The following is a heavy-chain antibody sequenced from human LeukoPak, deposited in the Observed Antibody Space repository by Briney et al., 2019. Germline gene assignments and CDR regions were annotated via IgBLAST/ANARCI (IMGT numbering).Heavy chain of an antibody. J-gene: IGHJ4*02. Sequence: SETLSLTCAVYGGSFSGYYWSWIRQPPGKGLEWIGEINHSGSTNYNPSLKSRVTISVDTSKNQFSLKLSSVTAADTAVYYWARVSTWTTGLFDYWGQGTLVTVSS. CDR3: ARVSTWTTGLFDY. D-gene: IGHD1-1*01. V-gene: IGHV4-34*01. CDR2: INHSGST. CDR1: GGSFSGYY.